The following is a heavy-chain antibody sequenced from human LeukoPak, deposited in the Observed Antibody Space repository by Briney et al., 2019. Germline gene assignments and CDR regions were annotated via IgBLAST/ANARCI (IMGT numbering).Heavy chain of an antibody. J-gene: IGHJ6*03. Sequence: PGGSLRLSCAASGFTFSSYGMHWVRQAPGKGLEWVAVIWYDGSNKYYADSVKGRFTISRDNSKNTLYLQMNSLRAEDTAVYYCARESCSSTSCRYYYYYYYMDVWGKGTTVTVSS. CDR3: ARESCSSTSCRYYYYYYYMDV. D-gene: IGHD2-2*01. CDR2: IWYDGSNK. V-gene: IGHV3-33*01. CDR1: GFTFSSYG.